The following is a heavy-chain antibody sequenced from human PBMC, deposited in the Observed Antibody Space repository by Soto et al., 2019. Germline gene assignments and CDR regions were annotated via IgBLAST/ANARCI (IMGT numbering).Heavy chain of an antibody. D-gene: IGHD3-10*02. CDR1: GFSVSTSH. V-gene: IGHV3-53*01. Sequence: PGVSLRLSFAAAGFSVSTSHISWVRQAPGKGLEWVSVIYSGGATHYAVSVKGRLTISRDNSKNTLYLQMNSLRAEDTAVYYCAKDQLYIRGVIHNWLDPWGQGTLVTVSS. CDR2: IYSGGAT. CDR3: AKDQLYIRGVIHNWLDP. J-gene: IGHJ5*02.